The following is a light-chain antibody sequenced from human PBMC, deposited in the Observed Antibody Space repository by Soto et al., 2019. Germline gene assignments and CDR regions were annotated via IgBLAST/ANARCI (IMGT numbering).Light chain of an antibody. CDR1: QGIRDY. CDR3: QQLNRYPFT. Sequence: IQLTQSPSSLSASVGDRVTITCRASQGIRDYLAWYQQKPGKAPKLLIYAASILEIGGPSRFSGSGSGTDFTLTISSLQPEDFATYYCQQLNRYPFTFGPGAKVDIK. V-gene: IGKV1-9*01. CDR2: AAS. J-gene: IGKJ3*01.